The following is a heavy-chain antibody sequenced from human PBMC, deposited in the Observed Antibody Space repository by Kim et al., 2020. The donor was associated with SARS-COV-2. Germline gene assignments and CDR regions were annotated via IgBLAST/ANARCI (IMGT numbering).Heavy chain of an antibody. Sequence: SETLSLTCTVSGGSISSGGYYWSWIRQHPGKGLEWIGYIYYSGSTYYNPSLKSRVTISVDTSKNQFSLKLSSVTAADTAVYYCARDYMRGIITMVRGVPPRGLSSSYGMDVWGQGTTVTVSS. J-gene: IGHJ6*02. V-gene: IGHV4-31*03. CDR2: IYYSGST. CDR1: GGSISSGGYY. CDR3: ARDYMRGIITMVRGVPPRGLSSSYGMDV. D-gene: IGHD3-10*01.